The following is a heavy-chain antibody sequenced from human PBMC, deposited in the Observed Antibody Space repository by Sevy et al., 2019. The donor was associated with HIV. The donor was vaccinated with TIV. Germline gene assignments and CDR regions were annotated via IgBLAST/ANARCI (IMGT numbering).Heavy chain of an antibody. J-gene: IGHJ5*02. CDR2: ISWNSGSI. Sequence: QLGGSLRLSCAASGFTFDDYAMHWVRQAPGKGLEWVSGISWNSGSIGYADSVKGRFTISRDNAKNSLYLQMNSLRAEDTALYYCAKDFLSFGVTSPPEFDPWGQGTLVTVSS. CDR3: AKDFLSFGVTSPPEFDP. V-gene: IGHV3-9*01. D-gene: IGHD3-16*01. CDR1: GFTFDDYA.